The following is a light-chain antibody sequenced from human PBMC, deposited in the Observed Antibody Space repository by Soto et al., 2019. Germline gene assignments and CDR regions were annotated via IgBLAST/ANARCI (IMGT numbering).Light chain of an antibody. V-gene: IGKV3-20*01. CDR1: QSVSSNY. J-gene: IGKJ1*01. Sequence: EIVLTQSPGTLSLSPGERATLSCRASQSVSSNYLAWYQQRPGQAPRLLIYDASNRATGIPDRFSGSGSGTDFTLTISRLEPEDFAVYYCQQYGVSSGTFGQGTKVDIK. CDR3: QQYGVSSGT. CDR2: DAS.